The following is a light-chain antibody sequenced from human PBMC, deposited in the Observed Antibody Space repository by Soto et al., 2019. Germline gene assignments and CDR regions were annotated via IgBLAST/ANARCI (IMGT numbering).Light chain of an antibody. CDR1: QSVSSN. CDR2: GAS. Sequence: EIVMTQSPATLSVSPLERATLSCMASQSVSSNLAWYQQKPGQAPRLLIYGASTRATGIPARFSGSGSGTEFTLTISSLQSEDFAVYYCQQYNNWPRTFGQGTKVE. V-gene: IGKV3-15*01. J-gene: IGKJ1*01. CDR3: QQYNNWPRT.